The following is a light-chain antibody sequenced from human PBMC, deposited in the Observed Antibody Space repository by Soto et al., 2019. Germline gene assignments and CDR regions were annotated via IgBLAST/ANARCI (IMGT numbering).Light chain of an antibody. CDR2: EGT. Sequence: QSVLTQPASVSGSPGQSITISCSGSSGDVGNYDLVSWYQQIPGKAPQLMIYEGTKRPSGVSNRFSGSKSGKTASLTISGLQAEDEADYYCSSYTSSSTYIFGTGTKVT. CDR3: SSYTSSSTYI. CDR1: SGDVGNYDL. V-gene: IGLV2-14*02. J-gene: IGLJ1*01.